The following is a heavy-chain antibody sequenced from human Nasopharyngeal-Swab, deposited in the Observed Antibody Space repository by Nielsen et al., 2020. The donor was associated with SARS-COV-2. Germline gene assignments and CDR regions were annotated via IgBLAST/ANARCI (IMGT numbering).Heavy chain of an antibody. CDR3: ARAYGDYEDYYYYGMDV. CDR1: GGSFSGYY. Sequence: SETLSLTCAVYGGSFSGYYWSWIRQPPGKGLEWIGEINHSGSTNYNPSLKSRVTISVDTSKNQLSLKLSSVTAADTAVYYCARAYGDYEDYYYYGMDVWGQGTTVTVSS. V-gene: IGHV4-34*01. D-gene: IGHD4-17*01. CDR2: INHSGST. J-gene: IGHJ6*02.